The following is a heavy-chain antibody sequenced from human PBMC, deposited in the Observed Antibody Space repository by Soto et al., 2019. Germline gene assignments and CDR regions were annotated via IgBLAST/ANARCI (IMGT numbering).Heavy chain of an antibody. CDR2: ISAYNGNT. D-gene: IGHD3-3*01. V-gene: IGHV1-18*01. CDR3: ARSYDFWSGYYYFDH. Sequence: ASVKVSCKASGYTFTSYGISWVRQAPEQGLEWMGWISAYNGNTNYAQKLQGRVTMTTDTSTSTAYMELRSLRSDDTAVYYCARSYDFWSGYYYFDHWGQGTLVTVSS. J-gene: IGHJ4*02. CDR1: GYTFTSYG.